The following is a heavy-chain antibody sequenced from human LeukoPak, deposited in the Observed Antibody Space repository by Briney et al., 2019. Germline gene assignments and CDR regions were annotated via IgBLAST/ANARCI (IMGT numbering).Heavy chain of an antibody. CDR1: GGSISSSSYY. CDR3: ARSTIFGVVIQFNWFDP. CDR2: IYYSGST. V-gene: IGHV4-39*01. Sequence: SETLSLTCTVSGGSISSSSYYWGWIRQPPGKGLEWIGSIYYSGSTYYNPSLKSRVNISVDTSKNQFSLKLSSVTAADTAVYYCARSTIFGVVIQFNWFDPWGQGTLVTVSS. J-gene: IGHJ5*02. D-gene: IGHD3-3*01.